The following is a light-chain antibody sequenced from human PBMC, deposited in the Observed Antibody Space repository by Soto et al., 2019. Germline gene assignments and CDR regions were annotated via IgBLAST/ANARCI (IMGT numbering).Light chain of an antibody. CDR1: QNINNY. CDR2: AAS. CDR3: HQSYGTWT. J-gene: IGKJ1*01. Sequence: DIQMTQSPSSLSASVGDRVTITCRASQNINNYLHWYQVKPGKAPKLLIYAASNLQSGVPSRFTGSGSGTDFALTISSLQIEDFATYYCHQSYGTWTFGQGTKVDIK. V-gene: IGKV1-39*01.